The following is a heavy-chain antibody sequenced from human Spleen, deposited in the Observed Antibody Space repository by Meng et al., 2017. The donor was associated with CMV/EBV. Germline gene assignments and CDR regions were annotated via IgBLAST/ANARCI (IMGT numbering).Heavy chain of an antibody. Sequence: ASGFTFSSYSMNWVRQAPGKGLEWVSSISSSSSYIYYADSVKGRFTISRDNAKNSLYLQMNSLRAEDTAVYYCARLTTYYYDSSGPHWGQGTLVTVSS. CDR2: ISSSSSYI. CDR3: ARLTTYYYDSSGPH. CDR1: GFTFSSYS. V-gene: IGHV3-21*01. J-gene: IGHJ4*02. D-gene: IGHD3-22*01.